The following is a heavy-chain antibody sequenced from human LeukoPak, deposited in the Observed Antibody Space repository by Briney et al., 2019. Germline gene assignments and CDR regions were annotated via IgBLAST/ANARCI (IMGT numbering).Heavy chain of an antibody. J-gene: IGHJ3*02. Sequence: PGGSLSLSCAASGFTFSSYWMHWVRQAPGKGLVWVSRINSDGSSTSYADSVKGRFTISRDNAKNTLYLQMNSLRAEDTAIYYCAKDTVPFEAHGTFDIWGQGTMVTVSS. CDR2: INSDGSST. CDR1: GFTFSSYW. CDR3: AKDTVPFEAHGTFDI. D-gene: IGHD2/OR15-2a*01. V-gene: IGHV3-74*01.